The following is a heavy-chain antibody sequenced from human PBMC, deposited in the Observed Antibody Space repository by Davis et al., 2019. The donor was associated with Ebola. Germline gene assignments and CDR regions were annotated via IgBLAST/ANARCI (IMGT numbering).Heavy chain of an antibody. D-gene: IGHD1-26*01. V-gene: IGHV3-48*01. CDR1: GFTFSSYS. CDR3: AKDDYHSGSPFDY. CDR2: ISSSSSTI. J-gene: IGHJ4*02. Sequence: GESLKISCAASGFTFSSYSMNWVRQAPGKGLEWVSYISSSSSTIYYADSVKGRFTISRDNAKNSLYLQMNSLRAEDTAVYYCAKDDYHSGSPFDYWGQGTLVTVSS.